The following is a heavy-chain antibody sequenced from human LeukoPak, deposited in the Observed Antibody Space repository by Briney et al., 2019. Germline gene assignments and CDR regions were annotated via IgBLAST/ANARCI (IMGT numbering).Heavy chain of an antibody. CDR1: GFTFSSYG. D-gene: IGHD3-22*01. J-gene: IGHJ4*02. CDR2: VWYDGSNK. Sequence: GGSLRLSCAASGFTFSSYGMHWVRQAPGKGLGWVAVVWYDGSNKYYADSVKGRFTISRDNSKNTLYLQMNSLRAKDTAVYYCARDYDSSGYYYNLDYWGQGTLVTVSS. V-gene: IGHV3-33*01. CDR3: ARDYDSSGYYYNLDY.